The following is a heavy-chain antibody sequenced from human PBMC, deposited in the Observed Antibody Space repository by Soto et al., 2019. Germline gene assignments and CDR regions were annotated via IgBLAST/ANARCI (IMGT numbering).Heavy chain of an antibody. CDR1: GGSISSYY. V-gene: IGHV4-59*12. CDR2: IYYSGST. Sequence: LSLTCTVSGGSISSYYWSWIRQPPGKGLEWIGYIYYSGSTNYNPSLKSRVTISVDTSKNQFSLKLSSVTAADTAVYYCARGTPGCSGGSCYHDNFDYWGQGTLVTVSS. CDR3: ARGTPGCSGGSCYHDNFDY. D-gene: IGHD2-15*01. J-gene: IGHJ4*02.